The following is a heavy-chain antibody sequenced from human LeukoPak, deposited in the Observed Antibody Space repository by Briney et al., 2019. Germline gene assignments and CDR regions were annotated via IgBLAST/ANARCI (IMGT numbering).Heavy chain of an antibody. CDR3: TRHDDSSGYYYKDEAFDI. D-gene: IGHD3-22*01. Sequence: TGGSLRLSCAASGFTFSGSAMHWVRQASGKGLEWVGRIRSKANSYATAYAASVKGRFTISRDDSKNTAYLQMNSLKTEDTAVYYCTRHDDSSGYYYKDEAFDIWGQGTMVTVSS. CDR1: GFTFSGSA. CDR2: IRSKANSYAT. J-gene: IGHJ3*02. V-gene: IGHV3-73*01.